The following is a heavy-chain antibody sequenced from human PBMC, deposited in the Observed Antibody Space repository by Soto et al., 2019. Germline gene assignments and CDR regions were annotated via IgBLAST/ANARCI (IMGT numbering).Heavy chain of an antibody. CDR3: VTRSRGLQSSPPRLDS. D-gene: IGHD4-4*01. CDR2: ISGSGSTT. Sequence: EVQLLESGGGLVQPGGSLRLSCAASGLTFSGYGMSWVRQPPGTGLECVSAISGSGSTTYYADSVKGRFTISRDDSKNILFLQMNSLRAEDTAVYYCVTRSRGLQSSPPRLDSWGQGTLVTVSS. CDR1: GLTFSGYG. V-gene: IGHV3-23*01. J-gene: IGHJ4*02.